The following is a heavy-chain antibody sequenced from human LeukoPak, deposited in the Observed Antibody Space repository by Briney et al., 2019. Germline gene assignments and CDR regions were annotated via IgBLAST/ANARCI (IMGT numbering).Heavy chain of an antibody. CDR2: IYSGGTT. V-gene: IGHV3-53*04. Sequence: GGSLRLSCAASGFTVSTNYMYWVRQAPGKGLEWVSVIYSGGTTYYAESVKGRFTISRHSSKNMLYLQMNNLRAEDTAVYYCATDQAQLRDAFDIRGQGTEVTVSS. J-gene: IGHJ3*02. CDR3: ATDQAQLRDAFDI. CDR1: GFTVSTNY. D-gene: IGHD1-26*01.